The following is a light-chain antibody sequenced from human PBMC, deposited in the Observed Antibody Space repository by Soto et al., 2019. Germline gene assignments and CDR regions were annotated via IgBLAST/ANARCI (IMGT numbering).Light chain of an antibody. CDR2: AAS. CDR1: QSISSY. J-gene: IGKJ3*01. CDR3: QQSYSTPFT. Sequence: DIQMTQSPSSLSASVGDGVTITCQASQSISSYLNWYQQKPGKAPKLLIYAASSLQSGVPSRFSGSGSGTDFTLTISSLQPEDFATYYCQQSYSTPFTFGPGTKVDIK. V-gene: IGKV1-39*01.